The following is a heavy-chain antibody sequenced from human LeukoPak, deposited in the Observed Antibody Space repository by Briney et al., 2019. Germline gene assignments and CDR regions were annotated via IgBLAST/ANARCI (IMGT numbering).Heavy chain of an antibody. V-gene: IGHV4-38-2*02. D-gene: IGHD3-3*01. CDR3: ARAKYYDFWSGRRGDAFDI. Sequence: PSETLSLTCTVSGGSISSYYWGWIRRPPGKGLEWIGSIYHSGSTYYNPSLKSRVTISVDTSKNQFSLKLSSVTAADTAVYYCARAKYYDFWSGRRGDAFDIWGQGTMVTVSS. CDR1: GGSISSYY. CDR2: IYHSGST. J-gene: IGHJ3*02.